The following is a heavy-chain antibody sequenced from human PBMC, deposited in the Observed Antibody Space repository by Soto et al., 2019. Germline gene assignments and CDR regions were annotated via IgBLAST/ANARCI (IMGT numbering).Heavy chain of an antibody. D-gene: IGHD5-18*01. Sequence: QAQLVQSGAEVRKPGASVKVSCKASGYTFYSHSISWVRQAPGQGLEWMGRINADYGNTQYAQKFRGRVTMTTDTSTTTVYRELTNLRSDDTAVSYCARCIQGDYYYGMDVWGQGTTVTVSS. CDR3: ARCIQGDYYYGMDV. V-gene: IGHV1-18*01. J-gene: IGHJ6*02. CDR2: INADYGNT. CDR1: GYTFYSHS.